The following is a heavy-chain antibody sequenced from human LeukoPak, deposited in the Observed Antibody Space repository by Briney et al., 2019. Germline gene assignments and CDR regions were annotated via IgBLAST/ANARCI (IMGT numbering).Heavy chain of an antibody. D-gene: IGHD3-22*01. Sequence: ASVKVSCRASGYTFTNFGISWVRQAPGQGLEWIAWISAYNGNPTYAQKLQGRVTVTTDTSTNTAYMELRSLTSDDTAVYFCARAGQEYYYDTSAYYFDYWGQGTLVTVSS. CDR2: ISAYNGNP. CDR1: GYTFTNFG. J-gene: IGHJ4*02. CDR3: ARAGQEYYYDTSAYYFDY. V-gene: IGHV1-18*01.